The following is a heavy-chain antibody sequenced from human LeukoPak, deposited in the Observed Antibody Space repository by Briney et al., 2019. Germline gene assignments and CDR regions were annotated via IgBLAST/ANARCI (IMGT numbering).Heavy chain of an antibody. D-gene: IGHD3-3*01. J-gene: IGHJ6*02. V-gene: IGHV4-4*02. Sequence: SETLSLTCAVSGGSISSNNWWGWVRQPPGKGLEWIGYIYYSGSTNYNPSLKSRVTISVDTSKNQFSLKLSSVTAADTAVYYCARTQYYDFWSGLNGMGVWGQGTTVTVSS. CDR3: ARTQYYDFWSGLNGMGV. CDR1: GGSISSNNW. CDR2: IYYSGST.